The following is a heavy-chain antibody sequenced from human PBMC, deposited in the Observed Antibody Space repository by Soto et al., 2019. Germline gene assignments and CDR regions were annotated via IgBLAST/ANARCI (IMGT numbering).Heavy chain of an antibody. CDR2: IYYSGST. J-gene: IGHJ4*02. D-gene: IGHD1-1*01. Sequence: SETLSLTCTVSGGSISSGVYYWSWIRQHPGKGLEWIGYIYYSGSTYYNPSLKSRVTISVDTSKNQFSLKLSSVTAADTAVYYCARWPQLEPRFDYWGQGTLVTVSS. V-gene: IGHV4-31*03. CDR1: GGSISSGVYY. CDR3: ARWPQLEPRFDY.